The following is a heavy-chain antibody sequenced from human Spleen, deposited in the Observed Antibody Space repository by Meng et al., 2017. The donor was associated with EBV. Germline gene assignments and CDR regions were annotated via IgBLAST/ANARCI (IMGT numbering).Heavy chain of an antibody. CDR1: GYTFTSYY. J-gene: IGHJ4*02. D-gene: IGHD2-2*01. Sequence: VPLVQAGTEVKKPGAQVKVSCRASGYTFTSYYIHWVRQAPGQGLEWMGIINPSGSSTTYAQKFQGRVTMTRDTSTSTAYMELSSLRSEDTAVYYCARDRYCSSTSCYYNYFDYWGQGTLVTASS. CDR2: INPSGSST. CDR3: ARDRYCSSTSCYYNYFDY. V-gene: IGHV1-46*01.